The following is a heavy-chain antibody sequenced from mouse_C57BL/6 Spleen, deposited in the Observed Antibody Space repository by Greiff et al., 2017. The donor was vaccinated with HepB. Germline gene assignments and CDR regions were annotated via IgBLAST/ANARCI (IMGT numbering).Heavy chain of an antibody. D-gene: IGHD1-1*01. CDR1: GYTFTSYW. V-gene: IGHV1-50*01. Sequence: QVQLQQPGAELVKPGASVKLSCKASGYTFTSYWMQWVKQRPGQGLEWIGEIDPSDSYTNYNQKFKGKATLTVDTSSSTAYMQLSSLTSEDSAVYYCARGSNYAMDYWGQGTSVTVPS. CDR2: IDPSDSYT. CDR3: ARGSNYAMDY. J-gene: IGHJ4*01.